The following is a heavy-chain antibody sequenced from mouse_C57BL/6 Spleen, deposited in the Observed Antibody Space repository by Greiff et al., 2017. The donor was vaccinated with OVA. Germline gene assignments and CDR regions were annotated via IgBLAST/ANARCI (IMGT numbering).Heavy chain of an antibody. CDR1: GYTFTSYW. CDR3: ASYYYGSDY. CDR2: IDPSDSYT. J-gene: IGHJ2*01. V-gene: IGHV1-59*01. D-gene: IGHD1-1*01. Sequence: QVQLQQPGAELVRPGTSVKLSCKASGYTFTSYWMHWVKQRPGQGLEWIGVIDPSDSYTNYNQKFKGKATLTVDTSSSTAYMQLSSLTSEDSAVYYCASYYYGSDYWGQGTTLTVSS.